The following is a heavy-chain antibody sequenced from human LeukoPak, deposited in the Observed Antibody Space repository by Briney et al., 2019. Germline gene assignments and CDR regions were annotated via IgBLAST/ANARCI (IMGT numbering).Heavy chain of an antibody. Sequence: SETLPLTCTVSDGSISGYYCSWVRQPPGKRLEWIGYIFYSGSTSYNPSLQSRVTMSVDTSKNQVPLKMRSVTAADTAVYYCARHAPGYFDFLWGEGTLVTVSS. CDR3: ARHAPGYFDFL. V-gene: IGHV4-59*08. J-gene: IGHJ4*02. CDR2: IFYSGST. CDR1: DGSISGYY. D-gene: IGHD3-9*01.